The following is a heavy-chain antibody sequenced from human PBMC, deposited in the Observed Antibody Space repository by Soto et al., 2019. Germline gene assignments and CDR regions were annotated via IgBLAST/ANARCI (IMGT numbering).Heavy chain of an antibody. CDR1: GFTFSSYA. Sequence: GGSLRLSCAASGFTFSSYAMHWVRQAPGKGLEWVAVISYDGSNKYYADSVKGRFTISRDNSKNTLYLQMNSLRAEDTAVYYCARVFPGDDYGDYYFYGMDVWGQGTTVTVSS. CDR3: ARVFPGDDYGDYYFYGMDV. J-gene: IGHJ6*02. CDR2: ISYDGSNK. D-gene: IGHD4-17*01. V-gene: IGHV3-30-3*01.